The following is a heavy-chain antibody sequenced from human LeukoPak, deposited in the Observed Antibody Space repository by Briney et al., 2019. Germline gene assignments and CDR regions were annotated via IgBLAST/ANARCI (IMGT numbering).Heavy chain of an antibody. CDR2: IYYSEIT. CDR1: GGSISGYY. J-gene: IGHJ3*02. CDR3: ARPRAQWLGNDGFDM. V-gene: IGHV4-59*08. D-gene: IGHD6-19*01. Sequence: SETLSLTCTVSGGSISGYYWSWIRQPPGKGLEWIGYIYYSEITNYNPSLKSRVTISIDTSKNQFSLKLSSVTAADTAVYYCARPRAQWLGNDGFDMWGQGTLVTVSS.